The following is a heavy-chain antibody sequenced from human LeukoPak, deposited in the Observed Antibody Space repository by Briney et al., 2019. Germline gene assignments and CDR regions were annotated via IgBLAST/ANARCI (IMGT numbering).Heavy chain of an antibody. CDR3: ARLSLRGFVDY. J-gene: IGHJ4*02. Sequence: SETLSLTCAVYGGSFSGYYWSWIRQPPGKGLEWIGEINHSGSTNYNPSLKSRVTTSVDTSKNQFSLKLSSVTAADTAVYYCARLSLRGFVDYWGQGTLVTVSS. CDR2: INHSGST. CDR1: GGSFSGYY. V-gene: IGHV4-34*01. D-gene: IGHD2-21*01.